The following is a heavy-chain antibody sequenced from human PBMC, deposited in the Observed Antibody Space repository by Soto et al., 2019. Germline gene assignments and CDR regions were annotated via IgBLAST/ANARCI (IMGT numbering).Heavy chain of an antibody. CDR2: INAGNGNT. J-gene: IGHJ4*02. CDR3: ARVHMVRGVMSIGY. Sequence: VASVKVSCKASGYTFTSYAMHWVRQAPGQRLEWMGWINAGNGNTKYSQKFQGRVTITRDTSASTAYMELSSLRSEDSAVYYCARVHMVRGVMSIGYWGQGTLVTVSX. V-gene: IGHV1-3*01. CDR1: GYTFTSYA. D-gene: IGHD3-10*01.